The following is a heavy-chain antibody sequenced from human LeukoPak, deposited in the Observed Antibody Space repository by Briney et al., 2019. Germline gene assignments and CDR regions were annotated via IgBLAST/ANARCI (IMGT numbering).Heavy chain of an antibody. J-gene: IGHJ6*02. Sequence: QPGGSLRLSCAASGFTFSSYDMHWVRQATGKGLEWVSAIGTAGDTYYPGSVKGRFTISRENAKNSLYLQMNSLRAGDTAVYYCARGGYSSSWHHYYYYYGMDVWGQGTTVTVSS. D-gene: IGHD6-13*01. CDR1: GFTFSSYD. V-gene: IGHV3-13*04. CDR2: IGTAGDT. CDR3: ARGGYSSSWHHYYYYYGMDV.